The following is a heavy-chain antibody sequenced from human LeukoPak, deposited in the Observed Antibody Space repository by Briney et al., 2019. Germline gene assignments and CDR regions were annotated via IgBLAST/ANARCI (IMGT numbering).Heavy chain of an antibody. Sequence: SVKVSCKASGGTFSSYAISWVRQAPGQGLEWMGGIIPIFGTANYAQKFQGRVTITADESTSTAYMELSSLRSEDTAVYYCVRKLRFLEWSKEDYWGQGTLVTVSS. CDR1: GGTFSSYA. D-gene: IGHD3-3*01. CDR3: VRKLRFLEWSKEDY. CDR2: IIPIFGTA. J-gene: IGHJ4*02. V-gene: IGHV1-69*13.